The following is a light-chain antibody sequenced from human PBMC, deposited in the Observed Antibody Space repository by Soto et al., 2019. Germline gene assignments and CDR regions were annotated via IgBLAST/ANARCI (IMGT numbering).Light chain of an antibody. V-gene: IGLV1-40*01. Sequence: QSVLPQPPSVSGAPGQRVTISCTGSSSNIVAGYDVHGYQQLPGTAPKLLIYGNSNRPSGVPDRFSGSKSGTSAALAITGLQAEADADYYCQSYDSSLSGSVFGGGTKVTVL. J-gene: IGLJ3*02. CDR3: QSYDSSLSGSV. CDR1: SSNIVAGYD. CDR2: GNS.